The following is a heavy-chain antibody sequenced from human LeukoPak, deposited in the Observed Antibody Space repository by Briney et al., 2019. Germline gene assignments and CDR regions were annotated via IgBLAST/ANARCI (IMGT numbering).Heavy chain of an antibody. D-gene: IGHD6-13*01. CDR2: IGGSGGST. Sequence: PGGSLRLSCAVSGFTFTNYAISWVRQAPGKGLEWVSAIGGSGGSTYYADSVKGRFTISRDNSKNTLYLQMNSLRVEDTAVYYCAKDWPSWSSNSWGQGTLVTVSS. CDR1: GFTFTNYA. CDR3: AKDWPSWSSNS. V-gene: IGHV3-23*01. J-gene: IGHJ4*02.